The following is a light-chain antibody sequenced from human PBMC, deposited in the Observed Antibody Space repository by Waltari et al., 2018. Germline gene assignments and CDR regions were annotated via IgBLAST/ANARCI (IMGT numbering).Light chain of an antibody. J-gene: IGLJ2*01. CDR2: QDT. Sequence: SYELPQAHSVSVSPGQTATITCSGDKLANKLTSWYQQNPGQSPVLVLYQDTKRPSGISERFSGSNSGDTATLTITGTQTTDEADYYCQAWDIKNVIFGGGTKLTVL. V-gene: IGLV3-1*01. CDR3: QAWDIKNVI. CDR1: KLANKL.